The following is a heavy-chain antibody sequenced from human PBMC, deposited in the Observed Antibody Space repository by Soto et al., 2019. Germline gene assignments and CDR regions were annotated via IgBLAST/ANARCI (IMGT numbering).Heavy chain of an antibody. D-gene: IGHD1-7*01. J-gene: IGHJ5*02. CDR2: IYYSGST. CDR3: ARDEPGYNWNYISP. CDR1: GGSISSGGYY. Sequence: SETLSLTCTVSGGSISSGGYYWSWIRQHPGKGLEWIGYIYYSGSTYYNPSLKSRVTISVDTSKNQFSLKLSSVTAADTAVYYCARDEPGYNWNYISPWGQGTLVTVSS. V-gene: IGHV4-31*03.